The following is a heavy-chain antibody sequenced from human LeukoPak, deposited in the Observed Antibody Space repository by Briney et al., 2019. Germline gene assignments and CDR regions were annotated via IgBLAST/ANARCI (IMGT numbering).Heavy chain of an antibody. CDR1: GFTFSNYW. CDR2: IKQDGSEK. Sequence: PGGSLRLSCAASGFTFSNYWMSWVRQAPGKGLEWVANIKQDGSEKYYVDSVKGPFTISRDNAEKSLYLQMNSLRAEDTAVYYCARTTVAKFDLWGRGTLVSVSS. V-gene: IGHV3-7*01. CDR3: ARTTVAKFDL. J-gene: IGHJ2*01. D-gene: IGHD4-23*01.